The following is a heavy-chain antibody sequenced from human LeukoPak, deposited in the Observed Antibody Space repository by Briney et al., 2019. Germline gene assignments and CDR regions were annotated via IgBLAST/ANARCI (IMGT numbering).Heavy chain of an antibody. CDR3: AKKFRGVIRASDY. J-gene: IGHJ4*02. Sequence: GGSLRLSCAASGFTFNNYAMNWVRQAPGKGLEWVSYIRGGGSNTRYSDSVKGRFIISRDNSKNILYLQMNSLRAEDTAVYYCAKKFRGVIRASDYWGQGTLVTVSS. V-gene: IGHV3-23*01. CDR2: IRGGGSNT. CDR1: GFTFNNYA. D-gene: IGHD3-10*01.